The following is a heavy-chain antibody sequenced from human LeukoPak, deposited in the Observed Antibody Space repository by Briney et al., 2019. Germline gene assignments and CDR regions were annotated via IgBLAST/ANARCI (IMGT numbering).Heavy chain of an antibody. D-gene: IGHD3-22*01. CDR2: IYSGGST. CDR1: GFTVSSNY. V-gene: IGHV3-53*05. J-gene: IGHJ4*02. Sequence: GGSLRLSCAASGFTVSSNYVSWVRQAPGKGLEWVSVIYSGGSTYYADSVKGRFTISRDNSKNTLCLQMNSLRAEDTAVYYCAKDTLGGYYYDSSGYYVNWGQGTLVTVSS. CDR3: AKDTLGGYYYDSSGYYVN.